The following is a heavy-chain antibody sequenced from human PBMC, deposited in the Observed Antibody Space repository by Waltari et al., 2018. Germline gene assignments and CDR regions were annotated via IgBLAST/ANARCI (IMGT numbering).Heavy chain of an antibody. J-gene: IGHJ4*02. V-gene: IGHV3-23*01. CDR3: TTDRLRVRHVDY. CDR1: GFTFSSYA. D-gene: IGHD5-12*01. Sequence: EVQLLESGGGLVQPGGSLRLSYTASGFTFSSYAMNWVRQAPGKGLGWVSAISGSGGSTYYADSVKGRFTISRDNAKNTLYLQMNSLRAEDTAVYYCTTDRLRVRHVDYWGQGTLVTVSS. CDR2: ISGSGGST.